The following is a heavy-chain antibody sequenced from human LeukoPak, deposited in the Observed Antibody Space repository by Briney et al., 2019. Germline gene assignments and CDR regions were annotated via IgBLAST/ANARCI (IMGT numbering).Heavy chain of an antibody. CDR2: ISWNSGSI. D-gene: IGHD3-10*01. Sequence: GGSLRLSCAASGFTFDDYAMHWVRQAPGKGLEWVSGISWNSGSIGYADSVKGRFTISRDNAKNSLYLQMNSLRAEDTAVYYCARDSGARYYYYYYMDVWGKGTTVTVSS. CDR1: GFTFDDYA. CDR3: ARDSGARYYYYYYMDV. J-gene: IGHJ6*03. V-gene: IGHV3-9*01.